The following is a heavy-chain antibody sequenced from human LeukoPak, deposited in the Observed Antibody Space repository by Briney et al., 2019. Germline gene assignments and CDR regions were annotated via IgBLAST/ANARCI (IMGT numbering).Heavy chain of an antibody. CDR1: GGSISSYY. CDR3: ARTEWSIAENWFDP. CDR2: IYSSGST. D-gene: IGHD3-3*01. Sequence: PSETLSLTCTVSGGSISSYYWSWIRQPAGKGLEWIGRIYSSGSTNYNPSLKSRVTISIDTSKNQFSLKLSSVTAADTAVYFCARTEWSIAENWFDPWGQGTLVTVSS. J-gene: IGHJ5*02. V-gene: IGHV4-4*07.